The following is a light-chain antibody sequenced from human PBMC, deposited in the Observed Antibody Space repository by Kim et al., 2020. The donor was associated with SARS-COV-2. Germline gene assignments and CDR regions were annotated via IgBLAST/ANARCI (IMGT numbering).Light chain of an antibody. J-gene: IGLJ3*02. V-gene: IGLV1-44*01. CDR2: SNN. Sequence: QSALTQPPSPSGTPGQRVTISCSGSSSNIGSNSVSWYQQLPGTAPKLLIYSNNQRPSGVPDRFSGSKSGTSASLAISGLQSEDEADYYCAAWDDTLNGWVFGGGTKLTVL. CDR1: SSNIGSNS. CDR3: AAWDDTLNGWV.